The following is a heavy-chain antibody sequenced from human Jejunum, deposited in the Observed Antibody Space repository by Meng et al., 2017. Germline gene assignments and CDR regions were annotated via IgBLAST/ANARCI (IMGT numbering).Heavy chain of an antibody. CDR3: ARGSRGYSYG. CDR1: GGSASSGSYY. CDR2: IYYGGTT. V-gene: IGHV4-61*01. J-gene: IGHJ4*02. D-gene: IGHD5-18*01. Sequence: VPLQESGPGLVRPSETLSLTCTVSGGSASSGSYYWSWIRQPPGKGLEWIGYIYYGGTTNYNPSLKSRVTISADTSKNQFSLKLSSVTAADTAVYYCARGSRGYSYGWGQGTLVTVSS.